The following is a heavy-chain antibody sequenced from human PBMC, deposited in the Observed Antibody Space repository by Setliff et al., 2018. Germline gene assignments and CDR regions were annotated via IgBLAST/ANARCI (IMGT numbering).Heavy chain of an antibody. V-gene: IGHV4-39*01. CDR3: ARHLLVQGTYHFDY. CDR1: GGSISSGSYY. D-gene: IGHD3-10*01. Sequence: SETLSLTCSVSGGSISSGSYYWGWICQSPGKGLEWIGSMYYSGSTYYNPSLKGRVTLSVDTTKNQFSLKLTSMTAADTAVYFCARHLLVQGTYHFDYWGQGSPVTVSS. J-gene: IGHJ4*02. CDR2: MYYSGST.